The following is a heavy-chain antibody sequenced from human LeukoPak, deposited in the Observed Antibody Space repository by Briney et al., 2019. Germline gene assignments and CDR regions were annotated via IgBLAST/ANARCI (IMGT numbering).Heavy chain of an antibody. D-gene: IGHD2-21*01. CDR2: ISGSGGST. CDR3: ADDLLWWDVHFDY. Sequence: GGSLRLSCAASVFTFSSYAMSWVRQAPGKGLEWVSAISGSGGSTYYADSVKGRFTISRDNSKNTLYLQMNSLRAEDTAVYYCADDLLWWDVHFDYWGQGSLVTVSS. V-gene: IGHV3-23*01. CDR1: VFTFSSYA. J-gene: IGHJ4*02.